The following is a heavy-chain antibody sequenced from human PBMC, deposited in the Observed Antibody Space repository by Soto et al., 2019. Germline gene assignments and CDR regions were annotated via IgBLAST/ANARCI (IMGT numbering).Heavy chain of an antibody. CDR2: IIPKLGSA. D-gene: IGHD2-21*01. CDR3: SRGGDGYSFGAVY. Sequence: QVQLVQSGAEVKEPGSSVKVSCKASGGGNLRDYRTTWVRRAPGQGLGWMGGIIPKLGSANYAQNFQGRGPITADESTNTVYVELRSLRSDDTAVYYCSRGGDGYSFGAVYWGQGTPVTVSS. J-gene: IGHJ4*02. V-gene: IGHV1-69*01. CDR1: GGGNLRDYR.